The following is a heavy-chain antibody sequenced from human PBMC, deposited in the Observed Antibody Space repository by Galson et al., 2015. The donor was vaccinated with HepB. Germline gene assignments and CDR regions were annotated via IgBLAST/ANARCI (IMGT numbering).Heavy chain of an antibody. CDR1: GFTFSSYG. D-gene: IGHD3-22*01. V-gene: IGHV3-30*02. J-gene: IGHJ4*02. CDR2: IRYDGSNK. CDR3: AKEPYPYYYDSSGYYFDY. Sequence: SLRLSCAASGFTFSSYGMHWVRQAPGKGLEWVAFIRYDGSNKYYADSVKGRFTISRDNSKNTLYLQMNSLRAEDTAVYYCAKEPYPYYYDSSGYYFDYWGQGILVTVSS.